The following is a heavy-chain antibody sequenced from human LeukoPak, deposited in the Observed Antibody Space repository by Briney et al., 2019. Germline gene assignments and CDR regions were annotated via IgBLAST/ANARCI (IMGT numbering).Heavy chain of an antibody. CDR3: ARDLSGHTPQDAFNI. CDR2: ISGAGGTT. D-gene: IGHD3-16*02. CDR1: RFTFSTYA. Sequence: PGGSLRLSCAASRFTFSTYAMSWVRQAPGKGLEWVSAISGAGGTTYYADSVKGRFTISRDNSKNTLYLQMNSLRAEDTAIYYCARDLSGHTPQDAFNIWGLGTMVTVSS. V-gene: IGHV3-23*01. J-gene: IGHJ3*02.